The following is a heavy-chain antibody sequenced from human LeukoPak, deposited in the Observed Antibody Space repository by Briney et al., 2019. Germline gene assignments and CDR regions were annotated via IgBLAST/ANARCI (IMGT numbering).Heavy chain of an antibody. CDR3: ARGGYYYDSSGYYPFDY. V-gene: IGHV1-69*01. J-gene: IGHJ4*02. Sequence: ASVKVSCKASGGTFSSYAISWVRQAPGQGLELMGGIIPIFGTANYAQKFQGRVTITADESTSTAYMELSSLRSEDTAVYYCARGGYYYDSSGYYPFDYWGQGTLVTVSS. D-gene: IGHD3-22*01. CDR2: IIPIFGTA. CDR1: GGTFSSYA.